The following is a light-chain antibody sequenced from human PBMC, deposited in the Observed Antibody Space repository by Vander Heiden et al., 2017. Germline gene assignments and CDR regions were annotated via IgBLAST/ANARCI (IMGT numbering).Light chain of an antibody. V-gene: IGKV1-27*01. CDR1: QGISSY. Sequence: DIQSTQSPSSLSASVGDRVTITCRVSQGISSYLNWYRQKPGKGPKLLIYSASNLQSGVKSRFSGSGDGTDFTLTISSRQPEDVATYYGQRTNNVPPSITFGQGTQVEIK. CDR3: QRTNNVPPSIT. J-gene: IGKJ5*01. CDR2: SAS.